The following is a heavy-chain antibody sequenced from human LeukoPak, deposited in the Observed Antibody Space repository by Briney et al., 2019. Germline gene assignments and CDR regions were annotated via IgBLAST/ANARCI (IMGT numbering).Heavy chain of an antibody. CDR1: GFTFDDYA. J-gene: IGHJ3*02. V-gene: IGHV3-9*01. Sequence: KTGGSLRLSCAASGFTFDDYAMHWVRQAPGKGLEWVSGISWNSDSIGYADSVKGRFTISRDNSKNTLYLQMDSLRAEDTAVYYCAAFDYDFLTPFDIWGQGTMVTVSS. CDR3: AAFDYDFLTPFDI. CDR2: ISWNSDSI. D-gene: IGHD3-9*01.